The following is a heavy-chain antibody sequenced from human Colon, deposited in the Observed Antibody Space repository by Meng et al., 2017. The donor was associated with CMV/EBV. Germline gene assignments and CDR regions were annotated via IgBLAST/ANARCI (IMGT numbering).Heavy chain of an antibody. V-gene: IGHV5-51*01. CDR1: GYTFTDYW. Sequence: GESLKISCKASGYTFTDYWIAWVRQMPGKGLEWMGIIYPGDSDTRYSPSFQGQVTISADKSISTAYLQWNSLKASDTATYFCARHVLGGGGDWGWFDPWGQGTLVTVSS. CDR3: ARHVLGGGGDWGWFDP. J-gene: IGHJ5*02. D-gene: IGHD2-21*01. CDR2: IYPGDSDT.